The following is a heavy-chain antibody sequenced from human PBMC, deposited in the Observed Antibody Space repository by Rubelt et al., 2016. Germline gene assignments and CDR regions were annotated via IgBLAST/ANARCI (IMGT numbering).Heavy chain of an antibody. J-gene: IGHJ4*02. CDR3: ARGHRSFDFDD. V-gene: IGHV3-33*05. CDR2: ISFDGNNR. CDR1: GFTFSRFG. Sequence: QVQLVQSGGGVAQPGTSLRLSCVASGFTFSRFGMHWVRQAPGKGLEWVGFISFDGNNRYYVDSVEGRFTISRDISKNKLDLEMNSLRAEDTATYYCARGHRSFDFDDWGQGTLVTVSS.